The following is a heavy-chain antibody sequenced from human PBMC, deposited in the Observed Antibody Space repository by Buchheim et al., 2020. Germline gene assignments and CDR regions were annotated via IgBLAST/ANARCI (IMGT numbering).Heavy chain of an antibody. CDR1: GDSISSSGYY. D-gene: IGHD3-22*01. Sequence: QLQLEESGPGLVKPSETLSLTCTVSGDSISSSGYYWGWVRQPPGRGLEWIGSVSYTGSSHFKPSLKSRVTISVDKSKNQFSLKLSSVTAADTAVYYCAAPKYSYDSNGWNYFDYWGHG. J-gene: IGHJ4*01. CDR2: VSYTGSS. V-gene: IGHV4-39*01. CDR3: AAPKYSYDSNGWNYFDY.